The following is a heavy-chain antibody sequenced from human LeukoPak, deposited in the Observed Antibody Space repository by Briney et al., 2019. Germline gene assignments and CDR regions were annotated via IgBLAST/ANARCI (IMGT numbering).Heavy chain of an antibody. CDR2: IRYDGSNK. Sequence: GGSLRLSCAASGFTFRTSGMHWVRQAPGKGLEWVAFIRYDGSNKYYADSVKGRFTISRDNSKNTLYLQMNSLRAEDTAVYYCAKDLTYYYGSGKSSWGQGTLVTVSS. D-gene: IGHD3-10*01. V-gene: IGHV3-30*02. CDR1: GFTFRTSG. CDR3: AKDLTYYYGSGKSS. J-gene: IGHJ4*02.